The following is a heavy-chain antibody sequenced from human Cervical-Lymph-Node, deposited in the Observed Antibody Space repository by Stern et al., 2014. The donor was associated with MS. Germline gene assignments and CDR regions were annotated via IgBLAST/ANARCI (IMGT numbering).Heavy chain of an antibody. J-gene: IGHJ5*02. D-gene: IGHD2-15*01. CDR2: IIPILGLA. Sequence: QVQLVESGAEVKKPGSSMNVSCKTSGGSFSSSYAITWMRQAPGQGLEWMGRIIPILGLANYAQTFQGRVTITADTSTSTTYMELSSLRSEDTAVYYCAKGVVSNRAAATLHNLFDPWGQGTLVTVSS. CDR1: GGSFSSSYA. V-gene: IGHV1-69*09. CDR3: AKGVVSNRAAATLHNLFDP.